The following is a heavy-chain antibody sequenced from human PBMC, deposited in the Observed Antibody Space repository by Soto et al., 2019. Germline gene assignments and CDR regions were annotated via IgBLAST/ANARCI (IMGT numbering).Heavy chain of an antibody. CDR2: IIPIFGTA. Sequence: AVNVSCKASGGTFSSYAISWVRQAPGQGLEWMGGIIPIFGTANYAQKFQGRVTITADESTSTAYMELSSLRSEDTAVYYCARDRLDYYDSSGYYGYWGQGTLVTVSS. CDR3: ARDRLDYYDSSGYYGY. V-gene: IGHV1-69*13. CDR1: GGTFSSYA. J-gene: IGHJ4*02. D-gene: IGHD3-22*01.